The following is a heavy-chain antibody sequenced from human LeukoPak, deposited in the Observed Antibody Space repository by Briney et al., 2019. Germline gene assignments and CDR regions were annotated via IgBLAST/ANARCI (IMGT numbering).Heavy chain of an antibody. CDR2: INHSGST. D-gene: IGHD3-9*01. V-gene: IGHV4-34*01. Sequence: SETLSLTCAVYGGSFSGYYWSWIRQPPGKGLEWIGEINHSGSTNYNPSLESRVTISVDTSKNQFSLKLSSVTAADTAVYYCASRTKLRYFDWLLPTGDYWGQGTLVTVSS. CDR3: ASRTKLRYFDWLLPTGDY. J-gene: IGHJ4*02. CDR1: GGSFSGYY.